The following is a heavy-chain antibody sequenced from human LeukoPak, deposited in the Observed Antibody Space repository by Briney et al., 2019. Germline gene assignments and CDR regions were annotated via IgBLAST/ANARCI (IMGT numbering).Heavy chain of an antibody. CDR3: ARGGISGGGYWFDP. J-gene: IGHJ5*02. V-gene: IGHV6-1*01. Sequence: SQTLSLTCAISGDSVSSNSAAWNWIRQSPSRGLEWLGRTYYRSKWCNDYAVSVKSRITINPDTSKNQFSLQLNSLTPEDTAAYYCARGGISGGGYWFDPWGQGTLVTVSS. CDR2: TYYRSKWCN. D-gene: IGHD1-26*01. CDR1: GDSVSSNSAA.